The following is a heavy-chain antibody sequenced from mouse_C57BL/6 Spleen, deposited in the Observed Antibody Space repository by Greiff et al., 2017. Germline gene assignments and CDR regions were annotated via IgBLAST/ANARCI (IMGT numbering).Heavy chain of an antibody. CDR2: ISYSGST. D-gene: IGHD2-3*01. Sequence: DVQLQESGPGMVKPSQSLSLTCTVTGYSITSGYDWHWIRHFPGNKLEWMGYISYSGSTNYNPSLKSRISITHDTSKNHFFLKLNSVTTEDTATYYCAREGGDGYYWYFDVWGTGTTVTVSS. CDR3: AREGGDGYYWYFDV. CDR1: GYSITSGYD. V-gene: IGHV3-1*01. J-gene: IGHJ1*03.